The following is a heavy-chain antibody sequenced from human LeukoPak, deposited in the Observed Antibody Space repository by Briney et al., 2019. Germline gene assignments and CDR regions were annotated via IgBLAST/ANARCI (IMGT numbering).Heavy chain of an antibody. CDR3: ARGLLGAPTSYFDY. D-gene: IGHD1-26*01. CDR1: GFTFSSYS. CDR2: ISSTSTTI. V-gene: IGHV3-48*01. J-gene: IGHJ4*02. Sequence: GGSLRLSCAASGFTFSSYSMNWVRQAPGEGLEWISYISSTSTTIYYADSVKGRFTISRDNSKNTLYLQMNSLRAEDTAVYYCARGLLGAPTSYFDYWGQGTLVTVSS.